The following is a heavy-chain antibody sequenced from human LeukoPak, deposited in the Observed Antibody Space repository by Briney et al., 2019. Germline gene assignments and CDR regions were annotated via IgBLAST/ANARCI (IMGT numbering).Heavy chain of an antibody. J-gene: IGHJ4*02. CDR1: GFTFVDYA. CDR2: IVWIGGSI. CDR3: AREEMDYTALDY. V-gene: IGHV3-9*01. D-gene: IGHD5-18*01. Sequence: GGSLRLSCAASGFTFVDYAMHWVGQAPGKGLEGVSGIVWIGGSINYADSVKGRFTISRDNSKNTLYLQMNSLRAEDTAVYYCAREEMDYTALDYWGQGTLVTVSS.